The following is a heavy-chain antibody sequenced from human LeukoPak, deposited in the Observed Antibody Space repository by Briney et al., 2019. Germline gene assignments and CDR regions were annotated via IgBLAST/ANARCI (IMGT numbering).Heavy chain of an antibody. J-gene: IGHJ5*02. Sequence: SQTLSLTCTVSGDSISSGHYFWSWIRQPAGKGLERIGRFYTSGTTDYKPTLKSRVTMSVDTSKNLFSLKLTSVTAADTAVYYCARAASRSNTWFDPWGQGALVTVSS. CDR1: GDSISSGHYF. CDR2: FYTSGTT. V-gene: IGHV4-61*02. CDR3: ARAASRSNTWFDP. D-gene: IGHD2-15*01.